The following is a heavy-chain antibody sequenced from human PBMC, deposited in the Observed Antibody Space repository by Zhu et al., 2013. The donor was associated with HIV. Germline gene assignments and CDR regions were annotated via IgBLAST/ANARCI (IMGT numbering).Heavy chain of an antibody. D-gene: IGHD7-27*01. CDR3: ARDRANWLSYYGMDV. V-gene: IGHV4-38-2*02. CDR2: IYHSGST. Sequence: VQLQESGPGLVEPSETLSLTCAVSGYSISSGYYWGWIRQPPGKGLEWIGSIYHSGSTYYNPSLKSRVTISVDTSKNQFSLKLSSVTAADTAVYYCARDRANWLSYYGMDVWGQGTTVTVSS. J-gene: IGHJ6*02. CDR1: GYSISSGYY.